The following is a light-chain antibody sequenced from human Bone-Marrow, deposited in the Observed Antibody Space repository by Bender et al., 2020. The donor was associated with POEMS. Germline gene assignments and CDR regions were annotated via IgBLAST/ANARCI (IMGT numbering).Light chain of an antibody. CDR1: SSDVGAYDF. V-gene: IGLV2-11*01. Sequence: QSALTQPRSVSGSPGQSVTISCTGTSSDVGAYDFVSWYQQHPGKVPKLIIYDVTKRPSGVPDRFSGSKSGNTASLIISGLQAEDEADYYCTSYTSTNTPYVFGTGTKVTVL. CDR3: TSYTSTNTPYV. CDR2: DVT. J-gene: IGLJ1*01.